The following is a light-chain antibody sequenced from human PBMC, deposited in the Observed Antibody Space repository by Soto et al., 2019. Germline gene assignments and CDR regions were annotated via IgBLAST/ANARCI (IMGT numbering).Light chain of an antibody. J-gene: IGKJ5*01. CDR2: AAS. CDR3: QFLGY. CDR1: PRLPWY. V-gene: IGKV3-11*01. Sequence: DIVLTQSPATLSLSPGERATLSCRASPRLPWYIAWYQQKPGQAPRLLLYAASTRATGNPDRFSCSGSGTDFTLTSSSVEPEDFAIYHGQFLGYFGQGTRLDI.